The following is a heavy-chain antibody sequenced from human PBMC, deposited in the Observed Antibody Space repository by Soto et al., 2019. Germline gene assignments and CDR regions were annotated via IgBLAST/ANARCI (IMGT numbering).Heavy chain of an antibody. V-gene: IGHV4-30-2*01. CDR2: IYHSGST. CDR1: GGSLSSGGYS. J-gene: IGHJ4*02. D-gene: IGHD5-12*01. CDR3: AAGGGLPRYY. Sequence: ASETLSLTCAVSGGSLSSGGYSWSRIRQPPGKGLEWIGYIYHSGSTYYNPSLKSRVTISVDRSKNQFSLKLSSVTAADMAVYYCAAGGGLPRYYWGQGTLVTVSS.